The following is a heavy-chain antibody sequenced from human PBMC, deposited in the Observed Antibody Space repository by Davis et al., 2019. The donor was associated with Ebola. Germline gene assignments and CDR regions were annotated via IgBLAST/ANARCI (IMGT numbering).Heavy chain of an antibody. V-gene: IGHV1-46*01. CDR2: INPSGGST. J-gene: IGHJ6*02. Sequence: AASVKVSCKASGYTFTSYYMHWVRQAPGQGLEWMGIINPSGGSTSYAQKFQGRVTMTRDTSTSTVYMELSSLRSEDTAVYYCAGGYSSGWYGKGYYYYGMDVWGQGTTVTVSS. CDR1: GYTFTSYY. D-gene: IGHD6-19*01. CDR3: AGGYSSGWYGKGYYYYGMDV.